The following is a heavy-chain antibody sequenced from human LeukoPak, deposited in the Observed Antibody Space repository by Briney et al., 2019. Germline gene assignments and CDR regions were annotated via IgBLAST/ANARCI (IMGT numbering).Heavy chain of an antibody. J-gene: IGHJ5*02. CDR1: GFTFASYA. V-gene: IGHV3-23*01. D-gene: IGHD3-3*01. Sequence: GGSLRLSCVASGFTFASYAMSWVRQAPGKGLEWVSAISGSGSNIYYADSVKGRFTISRDNSKNTLYLQMNSLRAEDTAVYYCAKDDNYNFWSGSNWFDPWGQGTLVTVSS. CDR2: ISGSGSNI. CDR3: AKDDNYNFWSGSNWFDP.